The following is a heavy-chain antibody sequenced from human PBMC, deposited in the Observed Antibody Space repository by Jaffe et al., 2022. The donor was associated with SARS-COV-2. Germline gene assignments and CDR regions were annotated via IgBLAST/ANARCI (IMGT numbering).Heavy chain of an antibody. J-gene: IGHJ4*02. CDR3: AKDLGGLRGNDF. V-gene: IGHV3-23*01. CDR2: ISGSAEST. Sequence: EVQVLESGGGLVQPGGSLRLSCATSGFTFNNFAMTWVRQSPGKGLEWVSTISGSAESTYYADPVKGRFTISRDNSKNTLFLQMNSLRGEDTAIYYCAKDLGGLRGNDFWGQGTLVTVSS. CDR1: GFTFNNFA. D-gene: IGHD2-15*01.